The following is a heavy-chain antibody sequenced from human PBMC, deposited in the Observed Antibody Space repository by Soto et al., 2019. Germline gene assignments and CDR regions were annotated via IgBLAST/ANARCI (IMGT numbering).Heavy chain of an antibody. V-gene: IGHV1-2*02. CDR2: INPDSGGT. D-gene: IGHD2-2*01. J-gene: IGHJ5*02. CDR1: GYTFTDFY. Sequence: QVQLVQSGAEVKKPGASVKVSCKASGYTFTDFYIYWVRQAPGQGLEWMGWINPDSGGTNYAQNFQGRVTMTRDTSITTAYMELPRLTSDDTAVYYCASPYCGTNSCHGWFAPWGQGTLVTVSS. CDR3: ASPYCGTNSCHGWFAP.